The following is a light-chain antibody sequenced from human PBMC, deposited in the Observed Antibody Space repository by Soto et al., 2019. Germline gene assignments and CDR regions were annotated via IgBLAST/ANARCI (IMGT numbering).Light chain of an antibody. CDR2: EVS. V-gene: IGLV2-14*03. CDR1: SSDVGAYDF. Sequence: QSVLAQPASVSGSPGQSITISCTGTSSDVGAYDFVSWYQQHPDKAPKLMIYEVSNRPSGVSYRFSSSKSVNTATLTISGLQAEDEADYYCSSYTTSSTRVFGTGTKVTVL. J-gene: IGLJ1*01. CDR3: SSYTTSSTRV.